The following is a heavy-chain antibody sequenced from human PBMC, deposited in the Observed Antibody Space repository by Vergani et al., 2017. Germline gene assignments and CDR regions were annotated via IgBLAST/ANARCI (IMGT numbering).Heavy chain of an antibody. Sequence: QVQLQQWGAGLLKPSETLSLTCAVYGGSFSGYYWSWIRQPPGKGLEWIGEINHSGSTNYNPSLKSRVTISVDTSKNQFSLKVGSVTAADTAVYYCARGRGYCSGGSCYYDYYYRDVWGKG. CDR2: INHSGST. D-gene: IGHD2-15*01. V-gene: IGHV4-34*01. CDR3: ARGRGYCSGGSCYYDYYYRDV. J-gene: IGHJ6*03. CDR1: GGSFSGYY.